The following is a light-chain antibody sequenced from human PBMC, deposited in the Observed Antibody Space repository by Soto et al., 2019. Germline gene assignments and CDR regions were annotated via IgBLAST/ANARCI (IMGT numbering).Light chain of an antibody. Sequence: QSALTQPASVSGSPGQSITISCTGTSSDIGSYNFVSWYQQCPGKAPRLLIYEVTNRPSGVSNRFFGSKSGNTASLTNSGLQAEDDADYYCCSYRSSRTWVFGGGTKVTVL. CDR1: SSDIGSYNF. V-gene: IGLV2-14*01. J-gene: IGLJ3*02. CDR3: CSYRSSRTWV. CDR2: EVT.